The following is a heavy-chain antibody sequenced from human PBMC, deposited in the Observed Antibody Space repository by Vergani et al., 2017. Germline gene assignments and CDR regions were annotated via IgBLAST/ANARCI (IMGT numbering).Heavy chain of an antibody. V-gene: IGHV4-4*07. CDR2: TSTDGST. CDR1: GGSMSDFY. CDR3: ARETVVTSWDGYRFHYMDV. Sequence: QVKLQESGPGLLKPSDTLSLTCTVSGGSMSDFYWTWIRQPAGKGLEWIGRTSTDGSTNYNPSLKSRVTVSVDTSKTQISLRLTSVTAEDTAVYYCARETVVTSWDGYRFHYMDVWGKGTTVTVSS. D-gene: IGHD3-16*02. J-gene: IGHJ6*03.